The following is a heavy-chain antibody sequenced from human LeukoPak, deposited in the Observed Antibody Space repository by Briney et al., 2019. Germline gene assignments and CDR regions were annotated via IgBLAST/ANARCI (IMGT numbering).Heavy chain of an antibody. Sequence: PGASLRLSCAASGPAFSTSGMNWVRQAPGKGLEWVSYISSSSNFIFYGDSMRGRFTISRDNARNSLYLQMNNLRAEDTAIYYCARIPYSSSSGPFDIWGQGTMVTVSS. CDR2: ISSSSNFI. D-gene: IGHD2-2*01. V-gene: IGHV3-21*01. CDR1: GPAFSTSG. J-gene: IGHJ3*02. CDR3: ARIPYSSSSGPFDI.